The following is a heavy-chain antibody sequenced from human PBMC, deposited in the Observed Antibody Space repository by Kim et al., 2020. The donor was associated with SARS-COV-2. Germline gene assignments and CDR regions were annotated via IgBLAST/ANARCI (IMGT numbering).Heavy chain of an antibody. V-gene: IGHV3-49*04. CDR1: GFTFGDFA. Sequence: GGSLRLSCRASGFTFGDFAVNWVRQPPGKGLEWVGFLTSSAYGETADYAASVMGRFTISREDSKGIAYLQMDSLKTDDTAVYYCTRIRFVIGTYHGMDVWGQGTRVTVSS. D-gene: IGHD3-16*02. CDR3: TRIRFVIGTYHGMDV. CDR2: LTSSAYGETA. J-gene: IGHJ6*02.